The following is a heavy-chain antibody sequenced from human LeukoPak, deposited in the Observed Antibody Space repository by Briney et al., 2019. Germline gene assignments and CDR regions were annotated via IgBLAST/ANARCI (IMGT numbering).Heavy chain of an antibody. V-gene: IGHV3-30*02. J-gene: IGHJ4*02. CDR3: ARGYGESHFDS. CDR2: IRFDGSKT. Sequence: GGSLRLSCAASGFSFSSYGVPWVRQAPGKGLEWVAFIRFDGSKTYYADSVKGRFTISRDNSKNTLYLQMNSLRVEDTGVYYCARGYGESHFDSWGRGSLVTVSS. D-gene: IGHD5-18*01. CDR1: GFSFSSYG.